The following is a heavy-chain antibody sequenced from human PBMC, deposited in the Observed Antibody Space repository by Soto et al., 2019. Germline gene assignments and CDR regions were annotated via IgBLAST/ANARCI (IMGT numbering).Heavy chain of an antibody. V-gene: IGHV5-51*01. CDR1: GYSLTSYW. D-gene: IGHD2-15*01. CDR2: IYPGDSDT. Sequence: ESLKISCKGSGYSLTSYWIGWVRQMPGKGLEWMGIIYPGDSDTRYSPSFQGQVTISADKSISTAYLQWSSLKASDTAMYYCARARAPGRYYYGMDVWGQGTTVTVSS. J-gene: IGHJ6*02. CDR3: ARARAPGRYYYGMDV.